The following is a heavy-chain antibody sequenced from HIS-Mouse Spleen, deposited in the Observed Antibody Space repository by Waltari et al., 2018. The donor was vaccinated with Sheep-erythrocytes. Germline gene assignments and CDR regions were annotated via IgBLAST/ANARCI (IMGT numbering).Heavy chain of an antibody. CDR1: GFTFSSYS. D-gene: IGHD1-26*01. CDR2: ISSSSSYI. J-gene: IGHJ4*02. V-gene: IGHV3-21*01. CDR3: ARVASGATFDY. Sequence: EVQLVESGGGLVKPGGSLRLSCAASGFTFSSYSMNWVRQAPGKGVGGVSSISSSSSYIYYADSVKGRFTISRDNAKNSLYLQMNSLRAEDTAVYYCARVASGATFDYWGQGTLVTVSS.